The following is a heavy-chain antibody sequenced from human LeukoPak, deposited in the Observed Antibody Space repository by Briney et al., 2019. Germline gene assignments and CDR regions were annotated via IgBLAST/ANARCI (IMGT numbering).Heavy chain of an antibody. CDR1: GGTLSSFA. CDR2: IIPMYATA. D-gene: IGHD2-2*01. Sequence: EASVKVSCKVSGGTLSSFAISCARQAPGQGLEWMGGIIPMYATANYAQKFQGRVTVTADESTSTAYMELSSLRSEDTAVYYCASRWILGYCSSNTCGHNYYNGMDVWGKGTTVTVSS. J-gene: IGHJ6*04. CDR3: ASRWILGYCSSNTCGHNYYNGMDV. V-gene: IGHV1-69*13.